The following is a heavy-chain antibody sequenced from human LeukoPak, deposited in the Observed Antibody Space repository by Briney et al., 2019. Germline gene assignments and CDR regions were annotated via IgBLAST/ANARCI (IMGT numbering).Heavy chain of an antibody. CDR3: ATAGTGL. V-gene: IGHV3-15*01. CDR1: GFTLSSAW. CDR2: IKSKTNGGTA. Sequence: GSLRLSCAASGFTLSSAWMSWVRQAPGKGLEWVGRIKSKTNGGTADYSAPVEGRSTISRDDSKNTLDLQMNSLKTEDTAVYYCATAGTGLWGQGTLVTVSS. J-gene: IGHJ4*02. D-gene: IGHD1-14*01.